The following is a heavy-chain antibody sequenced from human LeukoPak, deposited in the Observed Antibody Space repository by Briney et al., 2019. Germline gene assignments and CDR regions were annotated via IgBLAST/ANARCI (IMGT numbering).Heavy chain of an antibody. Sequence: SVKVSCKASGGTFSSYAISWVRQAPGEVLEWKGGIIPIFGTANYAQKFQGRVTITADESTSTAYMELSSLRSEDTAVYYCARSKAIVGATVFDYWGQGTLVTVSS. D-gene: IGHD1-26*01. V-gene: IGHV1-69*13. CDR1: GGTFSSYA. CDR3: ARSKAIVGATVFDY. CDR2: IIPIFGTA. J-gene: IGHJ4*02.